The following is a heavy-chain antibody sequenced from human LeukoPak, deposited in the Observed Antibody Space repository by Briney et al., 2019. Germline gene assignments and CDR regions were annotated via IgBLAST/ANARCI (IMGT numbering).Heavy chain of an antibody. CDR2: IRYDGSNK. Sequence: PGGSLRLSCAASGFTFSSYGMHWVRQAPGKGLEWVAFIRYDGSNKYYADSVKGRFTISRDNAKNSLYLQMNSLRAEDTAVYYCARTYSRSEAFDIWGQGTMVTVSS. CDR1: GFTFSSYG. CDR3: ARTYSRSEAFDI. V-gene: IGHV3-33*08. D-gene: IGHD2-21*01. J-gene: IGHJ3*02.